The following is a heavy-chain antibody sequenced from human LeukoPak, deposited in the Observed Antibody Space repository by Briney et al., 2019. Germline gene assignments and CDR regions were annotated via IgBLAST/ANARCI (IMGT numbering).Heavy chain of an antibody. CDR1: GFTFSSYG. J-gene: IGHJ4*02. V-gene: IGHV3-30*02. CDR3: AKVMDRDIVATIRLGSQYYFDY. Sequence: QSGGSLRLSCAASGFTFSSYGMHWVRQAPGKGLEWVTFIRSDGSNKYYADSVKGRFTISRGNSKNTLYLQLNSLRAEDTAVYYCAKVMDRDIVATIRLGSQYYFDYWGQGTLVTVSS. D-gene: IGHD5-12*01. CDR2: IRSDGSNK.